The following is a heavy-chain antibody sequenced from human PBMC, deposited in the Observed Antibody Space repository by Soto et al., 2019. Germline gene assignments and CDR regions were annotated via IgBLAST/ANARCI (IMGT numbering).Heavy chain of an antibody. V-gene: IGHV4-39*01. CDR1: GGSISSSSYY. D-gene: IGHD4-17*01. CDR3: ARSMTTVVTLDY. Sequence: QLQLQESGPGLAKPSETLSLTCTVSGGSISSSSYYWGWIRQPPGKGLEWIGSIYYSGSTYYNPSLKSRVTISVDTSKNQFSLKLSSVTAADTAVYYCARSMTTVVTLDYWGQGTLVTVSS. J-gene: IGHJ4*02. CDR2: IYYSGST.